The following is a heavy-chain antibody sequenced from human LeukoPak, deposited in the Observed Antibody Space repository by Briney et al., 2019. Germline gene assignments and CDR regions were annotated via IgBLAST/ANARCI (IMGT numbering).Heavy chain of an antibody. CDR3: ARGGYSRNFDY. D-gene: IGHD5-18*01. CDR1: GGSISSSSYY. V-gene: IGHV4-39*07. Sequence: PSETLSLTCTVSGGSISSSSYYWGWIRQPPGKGLEWIGSIYYSGSTYYNPSLKSRVTISVDTSKNQFSLKLSSVTAADTAVYYCARGGYSRNFDYWGQGTLVTVSS. J-gene: IGHJ4*02. CDR2: IYYSGST.